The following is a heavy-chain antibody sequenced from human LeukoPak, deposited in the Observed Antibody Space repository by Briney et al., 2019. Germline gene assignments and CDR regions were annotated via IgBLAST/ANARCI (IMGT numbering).Heavy chain of an antibody. CDR2: IIPILGIA. V-gene: IGHV1-69*04. CDR1: GGTFSSYA. Sequence: SVKVSCKASGGTFSSYAISWVRQAPGQGLEWMGRIIPILGIANYAQKFQGRVTITADKSTSTAYMELSSLRSEDTAVYYCARDGGIVGTTYVDYWGQGTLVTVSS. D-gene: IGHD1-26*01. J-gene: IGHJ4*02. CDR3: ARDGGIVGTTYVDY.